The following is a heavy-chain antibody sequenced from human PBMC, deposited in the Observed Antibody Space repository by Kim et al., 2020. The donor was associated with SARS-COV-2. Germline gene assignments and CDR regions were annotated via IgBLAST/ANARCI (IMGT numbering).Heavy chain of an antibody. CDR1: GFTFSSYG. CDR2: IWYDGSNK. V-gene: IGHV3-33*01. D-gene: IGHD1-26*01. J-gene: IGHJ4*02. CDR3: ARDGETSGSYLTGIDY. Sequence: GGSLRLSCAASGFTFSSYGMHWVRQAPGKGLEWVAVIWYDGSNKYYADSVKGRFTISRDNSKNTLYLQMNSLRAEDTAVYYCARDGETSGSYLTGIDYWGQGTLVTISS.